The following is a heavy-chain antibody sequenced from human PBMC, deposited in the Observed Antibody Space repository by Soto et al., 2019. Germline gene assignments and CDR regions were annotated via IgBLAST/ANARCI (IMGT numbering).Heavy chain of an antibody. V-gene: IGHV3-66*01. CDR1: GFRVSSLY. CDR3: ARDIFGGAYDFLH. CDR2: ISSGGSP. Sequence: EVQLVESGGGLVQPGGSLRLSCAASGFRVSSLYMTWVRQAPGKGLQWVAVISSGGSPYYADSVKGRFTISRDNSKITLYLEMNSLRAEDTAVYYCARDIFGGAYDFLHGGQGTLVTVSS. D-gene: IGHD3-3*01. J-gene: IGHJ4*02.